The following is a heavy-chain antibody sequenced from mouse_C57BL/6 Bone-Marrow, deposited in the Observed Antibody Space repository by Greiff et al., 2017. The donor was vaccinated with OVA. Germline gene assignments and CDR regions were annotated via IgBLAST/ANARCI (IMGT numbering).Heavy chain of an antibody. Sequence: VQLVESGAELARPGASVKLSCKASGYTFTSYGISWVKQRTGQGLEWIGEIYPRSGNTYYNEKFKGKATLTADKSSSTAYMELRSLTSEDSAVYFCAITTVVPSFAYWGQGTLVTVSA. D-gene: IGHD1-1*01. V-gene: IGHV1-81*01. CDR3: AITTVVPSFAY. CDR2: IYPRSGNT. J-gene: IGHJ3*01. CDR1: GYTFTSYG.